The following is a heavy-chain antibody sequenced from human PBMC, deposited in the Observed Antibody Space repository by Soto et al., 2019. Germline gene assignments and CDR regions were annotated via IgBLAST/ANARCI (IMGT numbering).Heavy chain of an antibody. V-gene: IGHV3-23*01. CDR1: VFTFSNTA. CDR2: ISGSDDTT. CDR3: AREGGYYHYFDY. Sequence: GGSLRLSCVASVFTFSNTAMSWFRQAPGEGLQWVSTISGSDDTTFYADSVKGRFTISRHNSKNTLYLQMNSLRAEDTAVYYCAREGGYYHYFDYWGQGALVTVSS. D-gene: IGHD1-26*01. J-gene: IGHJ4*02.